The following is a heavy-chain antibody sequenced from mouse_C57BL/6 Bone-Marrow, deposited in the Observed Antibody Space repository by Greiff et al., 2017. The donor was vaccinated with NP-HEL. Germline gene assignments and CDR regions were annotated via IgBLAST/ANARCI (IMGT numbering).Heavy chain of an antibody. Sequence: EVKLMESGGGLVKPGGSLKLSCAASGFTFSSYAMSWVRQTPEKRLEWVATISDGGSYTYYPDNVKGRFTISRDNAKNNLYLQMSHLKSEDTAMYYCARVHGFAYWGQGTLVTVSA. CDR2: ISDGGSYT. CDR3: ARVHGFAY. V-gene: IGHV5-4*03. J-gene: IGHJ3*01. CDR1: GFTFSSYA.